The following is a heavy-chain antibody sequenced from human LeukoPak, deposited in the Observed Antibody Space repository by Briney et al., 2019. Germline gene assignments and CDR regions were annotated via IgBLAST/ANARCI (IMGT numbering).Heavy chain of an antibody. CDR1: GGTFSSYA. CDR3: ARYNYYDSSGYYYVDY. Sequence: SVKVSCKASGGTFSSYAISWVRQAPGQGLEWMGRIIPIFGTANYAQKFQGRVTITTDESTSTAYMELGSLRSEDTAVYYCARYNYYDSSGYYYVDYWGQGTLVTVSS. D-gene: IGHD3-22*01. CDR2: IIPIFGTA. J-gene: IGHJ4*02. V-gene: IGHV1-69*05.